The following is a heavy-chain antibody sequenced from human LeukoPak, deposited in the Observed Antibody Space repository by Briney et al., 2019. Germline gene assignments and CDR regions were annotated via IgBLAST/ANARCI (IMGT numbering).Heavy chain of an antibody. CDR2: ISSSSSYI. CDR3: ARAFYSSGWIDY. J-gene: IGHJ4*02. CDR1: GYTFSSYS. Sequence: GSLRLSCAASGYTFSSYSMNWVRQAPGKGLEWVSSISSSSSYIYYADSVKGRFTISRDNAKNSLYLQMNSLRAEDTAVYYCARAFYSSGWIDYWGQGTLVTVSS. D-gene: IGHD6-19*01. V-gene: IGHV3-21*01.